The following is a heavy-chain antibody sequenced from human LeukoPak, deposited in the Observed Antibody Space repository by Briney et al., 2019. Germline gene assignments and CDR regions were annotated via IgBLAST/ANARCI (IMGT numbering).Heavy chain of an antibody. Sequence: GVSLRLSCAVSGFTVISNYMSWIRQAPRKGLDRVSVIYICGSTYYADSVKGRCSISRYNSKNTLYLQMNSPRAEEPAVYYCAGISDSNGYSPVAFDIWGQGTMVTVSS. CDR2: IYICGST. CDR1: GFTVISNY. V-gene: IGHV3-66*02. CDR3: AGISDSNGYSPVAFDI. J-gene: IGHJ3*02. D-gene: IGHD3-22*01.